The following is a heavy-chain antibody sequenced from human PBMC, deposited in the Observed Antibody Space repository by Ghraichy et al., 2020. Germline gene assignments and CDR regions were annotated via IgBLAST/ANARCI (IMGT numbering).Heavy chain of an antibody. Sequence: GSLRLSCAASGFTFRNYGMHWVRQAPGKGLEWVGIISYDGTQEYYAESVKGRFTISRDNAKNTLYLQMNSLRTEDTAVYYCAKSDYDGSGNYWIDYWGQGTLVTVSS. CDR3: AKSDYDGSGNYWIDY. CDR2: ISYDGTQE. CDR1: GFTFRNYG. D-gene: IGHD3-22*01. V-gene: IGHV3-30*18. J-gene: IGHJ4*02.